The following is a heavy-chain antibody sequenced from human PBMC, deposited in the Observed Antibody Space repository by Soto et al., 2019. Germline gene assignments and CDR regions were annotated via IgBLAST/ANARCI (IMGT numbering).Heavy chain of an antibody. D-gene: IGHD2-2*03. Sequence: GGSLRLSCAASGFTFSSYAMHWVRQAPGKGLEWVAVISYDGSNKYYADSVKGRFTISRDNSKNTLYLQMNSLGAEDTAVYYCARGKGAGYCSSTSCYPYGMDVWGQGTTVTVSS. J-gene: IGHJ6*02. CDR2: ISYDGSNK. V-gene: IGHV3-30-3*01. CDR1: GFTFSSYA. CDR3: ARGKGAGYCSSTSCYPYGMDV.